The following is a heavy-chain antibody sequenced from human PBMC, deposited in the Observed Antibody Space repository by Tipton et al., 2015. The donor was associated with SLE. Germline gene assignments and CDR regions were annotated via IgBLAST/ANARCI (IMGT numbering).Heavy chain of an antibody. CDR3: ARDILTGYPNAMDV. Sequence: SLRLSCAASGFTFSNYAMSWVRQTPEKGLEWVSVITGSGGNTYHADSVKGRFTISRDNSKNTLFLQMNSLRGEDTAVYYCARDILTGYPNAMDVWGQGTTVTVSS. V-gene: IGHV3-23*01. CDR1: GFTFSNYA. D-gene: IGHD3-9*01. CDR2: ITGSGGNT. J-gene: IGHJ6*02.